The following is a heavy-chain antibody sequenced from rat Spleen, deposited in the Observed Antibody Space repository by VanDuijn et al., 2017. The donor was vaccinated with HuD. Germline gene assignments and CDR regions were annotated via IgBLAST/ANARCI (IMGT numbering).Heavy chain of an antibody. Sequence: QVHLKESGPGLVQSSQTLSLTCTVSGFSLTNNGVSWVRQPPGEGLEWIAAISTGGNTYYNSALKSRLSISRDTSKSQVFLKMDSLQTEDTATYFRTRESLPEYNSHWFLSWGQGTLVTVSS. CDR3: TRESLPEYNSHWFLS. CDR2: ISTGGNT. D-gene: IGHD1-4*01. V-gene: IGHV2S12*01. CDR1: GFSLTNNG. J-gene: IGHJ3*01.